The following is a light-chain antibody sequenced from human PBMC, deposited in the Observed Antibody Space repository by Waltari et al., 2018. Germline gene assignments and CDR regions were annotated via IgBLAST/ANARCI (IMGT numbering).Light chain of an antibody. J-gene: IGLJ2*01. CDR2: YSN. CDR1: SSNIGRNP. V-gene: IGLV1-44*01. CDR3: SVWDDSLNGVI. Sequence: QSVLTQPPSASGTPGQRVTISCTEGSSNIGRNPVNWYQHVPGTAPKLLIYYSNQRPSGVPDRFSGSTSGTSASLAISGLQSEDEATYYCSVWDDSLNGVIFGGGTNLAVL.